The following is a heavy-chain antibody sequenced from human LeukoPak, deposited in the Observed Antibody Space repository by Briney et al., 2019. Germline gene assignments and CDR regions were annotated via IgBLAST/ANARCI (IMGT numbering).Heavy chain of an antibody. D-gene: IGHD2-21*01. J-gene: IGHJ3*02. V-gene: IGHV3-53*01. Sequence: GGSLRLSCAASGFTVSSNYMNWVRQAPGKGLEWVSIVYSGGSTYYADSVKGRFTISRDNADNTLYLQMKSLRAEDTAVYYCGRVAPQGSSTYYAFDIWGQGTTVIVSS. CDR1: GFTVSSNY. CDR2: VYSGGST. CDR3: GRVAPQGSSTYYAFDI.